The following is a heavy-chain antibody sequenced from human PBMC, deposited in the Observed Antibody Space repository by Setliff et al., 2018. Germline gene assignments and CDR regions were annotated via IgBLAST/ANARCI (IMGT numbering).Heavy chain of an antibody. CDR2: IYYSGST. CDR1: GGSISTYY. D-gene: IGHD2-2*01. V-gene: IGHV4-59*12. J-gene: IGHJ6*03. Sequence: SETLSLTCTVSGGSISTYYWSWIRQPPGKGLEWIGYIYYSGSTNYNPSLKSRVTISLDTSKNQFSLSLTSVTAEDTAVYFCAREGRSSTRGWYMDAWGKGTSVTVSS. CDR3: AREGRSSTRGWYMDA.